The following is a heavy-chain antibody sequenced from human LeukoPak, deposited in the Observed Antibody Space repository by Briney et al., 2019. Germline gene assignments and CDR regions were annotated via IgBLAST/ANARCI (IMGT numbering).Heavy chain of an antibody. J-gene: IGHJ4*02. V-gene: IGHV1-69*04. CDR3: ATPSRTEDGDYGVC. D-gene: IGHD4-17*01. CDR2: IIPILDLA. Sequence: SVKVSCKASGVIFSNFAFNWVRQAPGHGLEWMGRIIPILDLAHYTQKFQGRLTITADKSTNTSYMELTSLTAEDTAVYYCATPSRTEDGDYGVCWGQGTLVTVSS. CDR1: GVIFSNFA.